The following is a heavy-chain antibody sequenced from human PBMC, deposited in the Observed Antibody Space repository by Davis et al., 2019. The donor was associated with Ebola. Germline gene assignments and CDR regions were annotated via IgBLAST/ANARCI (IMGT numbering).Heavy chain of an antibody. CDR2: IKQDGSEK. D-gene: IGHD3-10*01. CDR3: ARDGLVLFGELLLRRDYYGMDV. CDR1: GFTFSSYW. J-gene: IGHJ6*02. V-gene: IGHV3-7*01. Sequence: GGSLRLSCAASGFTFSSYWMSWVRQAPGKGLEWVANIKQDGSEKYYVDSVKGRFTISRDNAKNSLYLQMNSLRAGDTAVYYCARDGLVLFGELLLRRDYYGMDVWGQGTTVTVSS.